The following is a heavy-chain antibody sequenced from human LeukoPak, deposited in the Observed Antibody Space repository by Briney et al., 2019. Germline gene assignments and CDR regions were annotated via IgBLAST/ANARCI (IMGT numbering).Heavy chain of an antibody. CDR3: ASSIAVAAFDY. CDR2: IGSGASTI. CDR1: GFTFSSYE. D-gene: IGHD6-19*01. Sequence: PGGSLRPSCAASGFTFSSYEMNWVRQAPGKGLEWVSYIGSGASTIYYADSVKGRFTISRDNAKNSLYLQMNSLRAEDTAVYYCASSIAVAAFDYWGQGTLVTVSS. J-gene: IGHJ4*02. V-gene: IGHV3-48*03.